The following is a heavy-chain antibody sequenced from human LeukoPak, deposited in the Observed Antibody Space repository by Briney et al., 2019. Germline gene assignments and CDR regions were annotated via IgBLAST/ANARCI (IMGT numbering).Heavy chain of an antibody. D-gene: IGHD6-13*01. CDR2: IRYDGSNK. V-gene: IGHV3-30*02. J-gene: IGHJ4*02. CDR1: GFTFSSYG. CDR3: AKDSGGEAAAGELAAFDY. Sequence: PGGSLRLSCAASGFTFSSYGMHWVRQAPGKGLEWVAFIRYDGSNKYYADSVKGRFTISRDNSKNTLYLQMNSLRAEDTAVYYCAKDSGGEAAAGELAAFDYWGQGTLVTVSS.